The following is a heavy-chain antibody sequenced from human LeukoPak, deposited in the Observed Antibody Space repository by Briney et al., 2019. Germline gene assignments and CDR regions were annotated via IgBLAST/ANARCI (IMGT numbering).Heavy chain of an antibody. V-gene: IGHV3-21*01. CDR2: ISSSSSYI. Sequence: PGGSLRLSCAASGFTFDDYGMSWVRQAPGKGLEWVSSISSSSSYIYSADSVKGRFTISRDNAKNSLYLQMNSLRAEDTAVYYCARDPNPDSSGYYSWGQGTLVTVSS. CDR3: ARDPNPDSSGYYS. D-gene: IGHD3-22*01. CDR1: GFTFDDYG. J-gene: IGHJ4*02.